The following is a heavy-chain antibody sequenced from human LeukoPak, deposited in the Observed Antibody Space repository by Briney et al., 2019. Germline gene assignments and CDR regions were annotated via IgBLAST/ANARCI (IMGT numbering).Heavy chain of an antibody. D-gene: IGHD2-2*01. CDR2: IYYSGST. V-gene: IGHV4-59*01. J-gene: IGHJ1*01. Sequence: SETLSLTCTVSSDSISSSYWSWIRQPPGKGLEWIGYIYYSGSTNYNPSLKSRVAISVDTSKNQFSLKLNSVTATDTAVYYCARGYCSSTICFQYFHHWGQGTLVTVSS. CDR3: ARGYCSSTICFQYFHH. CDR1: SDSISSSY.